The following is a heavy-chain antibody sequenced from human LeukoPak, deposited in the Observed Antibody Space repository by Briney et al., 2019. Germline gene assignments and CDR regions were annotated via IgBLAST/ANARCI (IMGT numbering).Heavy chain of an antibody. D-gene: IGHD2-8*01. V-gene: IGHV3-33*01. CDR1: GFIFSSSG. CDR2: IWYDGSNK. J-gene: IGHJ4*02. CDR3: ARDQGTSGGWPAVGRMGYFDY. Sequence: GGSLRLSCAASGFIFSSSGMHWVRQTPGKGLEWVGIIWYDGSNKYYADSVKGRFTTSRDNAKNTVYLQMNSLRVEDTAVYYCARDQGTSGGWPAVGRMGYFDYWGQGTLVTVSS.